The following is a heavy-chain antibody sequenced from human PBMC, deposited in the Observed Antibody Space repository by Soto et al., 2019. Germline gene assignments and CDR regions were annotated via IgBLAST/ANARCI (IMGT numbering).Heavy chain of an antibody. V-gene: IGHV1-3*01. D-gene: IGHD1-26*01. J-gene: IGHJ4*02. CDR3: ARDDSGYSGSHYIDYFNF. Sequence: SVKVACKASGNTVTNYAIHWGLQAPGQRLEGMGWINGGNGNTNYSQHFQGRVTLTRDTSACTVYMELSSLTSEDTAIYYCARDDSGYSGSHYIDYFNFWGQGTLVTVSS. CDR2: INGGNGNT. CDR1: GNTVTNYA.